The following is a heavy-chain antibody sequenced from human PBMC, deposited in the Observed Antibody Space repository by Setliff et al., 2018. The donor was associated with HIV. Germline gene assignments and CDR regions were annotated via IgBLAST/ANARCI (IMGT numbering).Heavy chain of an antibody. Sequence: ASVKVSCKASGYTFTSYAMNWVRQAPGQGLEWMGWINTNTGNPTYAQGFTGRFVFSLDTSVSTAYLQISSLKAEDTAVYYCASPDPLIGVSHYDSSGYRRNYYYYYGMDVWVPETLLVTVSS. D-gene: IGHD3-22*01. J-gene: IGHJ6*02. V-gene: IGHV7-4-1*02. CDR2: INTNTGNP. CDR1: GYTFTSYA. CDR3: ASPDPLIGVSHYDSSGYRRNYYYYYGMDV.